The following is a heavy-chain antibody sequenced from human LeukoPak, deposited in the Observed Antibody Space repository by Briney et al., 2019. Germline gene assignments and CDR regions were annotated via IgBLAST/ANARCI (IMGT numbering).Heavy chain of an antibody. D-gene: IGHD7-27*01. V-gene: IGHV3-9*01. CDR3: ANSWGSGWYFDL. CDR1: GFTFADYA. Sequence: GGSLRLSCAASGFTFADYAMHWVRQAPGKGLEWVSGISWNSVTIGYADSVKGRFTISRDNAKNSLYLQMNSPRGGDTAVYYCANSWGSGWYFDLWGRGTLVTVSS. J-gene: IGHJ2*01. CDR2: ISWNSVTI.